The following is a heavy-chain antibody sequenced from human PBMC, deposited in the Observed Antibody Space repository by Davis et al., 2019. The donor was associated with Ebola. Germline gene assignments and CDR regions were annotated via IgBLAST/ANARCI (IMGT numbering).Heavy chain of an antibody. D-gene: IGHD6-6*01. CDR1: HYSFTNYG. J-gene: IGHJ4*02. CDR2: INPNGGTA. Sequence: AASVKVSCKASHYSFTNYGIMWVRQAPGQGLEWMGIINPNGGTANYAQKFQGRVTMTRDMSTSTVFMELSNLRSDDTAVYYCARGEYSSLERWGQGTLVTISS. CDR3: ARGEYSSLER. V-gene: IGHV1-46*01.